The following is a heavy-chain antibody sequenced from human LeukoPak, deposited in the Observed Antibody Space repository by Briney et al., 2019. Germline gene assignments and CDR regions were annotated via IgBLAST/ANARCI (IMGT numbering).Heavy chain of an antibody. D-gene: IGHD6-19*01. J-gene: IGHJ4*02. CDR2: ISHSGST. Sequence: SETLSLTCAVYGGSFSGYYWSWIRQPPGKGLEWIGEISHSGSTYYNPSLKSRVTISVDTSKTQFSLRLSIVPAADTAVYYCARDPRYSSGWYFDYWGQGTLVTVSS. CDR1: GGSFSGYY. CDR3: ARDPRYSSGWYFDY. V-gene: IGHV4-34*01.